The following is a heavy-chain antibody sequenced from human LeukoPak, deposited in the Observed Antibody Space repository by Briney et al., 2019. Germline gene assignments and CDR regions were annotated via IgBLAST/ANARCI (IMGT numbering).Heavy chain of an antibody. J-gene: IGHJ5*02. V-gene: IGHV1-69*06. CDR2: IIPIFGTA. Sequence: ASVKVSCKASGGTFSSYAISWVRQAPGQGLEWMGGIIPIFGTANYAQKFQGRVTITADKSTSTAYMELSSLRSEDTAVYYCAGVKLELLGFSVNWFDPWGQGTLVTVSS. CDR3: AGVKLELLGFSVNWFDP. CDR1: GGTFSSYA. D-gene: IGHD1-7*01.